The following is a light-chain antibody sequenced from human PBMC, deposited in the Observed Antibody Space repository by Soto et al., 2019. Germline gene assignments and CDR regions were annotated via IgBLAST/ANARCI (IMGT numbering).Light chain of an antibody. CDR2: AAS. V-gene: IGKV1-8*01. Sequence: AIRMTQSPSSLSASTVDRVTITCLASQGISGYLAWYQQKPGKAPKLLIYAASTLQSWVPSRFSGSGSGTDFTLTISCLQSEDFATYYCQQYYSYPITFGQGTRLEIK. J-gene: IGKJ5*01. CDR3: QQYYSYPIT. CDR1: QGISGY.